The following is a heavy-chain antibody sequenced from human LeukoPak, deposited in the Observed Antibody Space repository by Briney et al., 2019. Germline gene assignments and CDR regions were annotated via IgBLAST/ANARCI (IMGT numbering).Heavy chain of an antibody. CDR1: GFTFCSYG. CDR3: AKDLTYYYDSSGYYSGGFDY. Sequence: PGGSLRLSCAASGFTFCSYGMHWVRQAPGKGLEWVAVIWYDGSNKYYADSVKVRFTISRDNSKNTLYLQMNSLRAEDTAVYYCAKDLTYYYDSSGYYSGGFDYWGQGTLVTVSS. J-gene: IGHJ4*02. V-gene: IGHV3-33*06. CDR2: IWYDGSNK. D-gene: IGHD3-22*01.